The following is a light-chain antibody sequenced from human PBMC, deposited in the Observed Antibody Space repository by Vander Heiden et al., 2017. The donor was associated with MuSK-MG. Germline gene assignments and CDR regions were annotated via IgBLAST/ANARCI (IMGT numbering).Light chain of an antibody. Sequence: EIVLTQSPGTLSLSPGERATLSCRASQSVGTYLAWYQHKPGQAPSLLIYGASGRATGIPDRFSASGSGTDFTLTISRLEPEDFALYYCQHDDNSPWTFGQGTKVEIK. CDR2: GAS. CDR3: QHDDNSPWT. CDR1: QSVGTY. J-gene: IGKJ1*01. V-gene: IGKV3-20*01.